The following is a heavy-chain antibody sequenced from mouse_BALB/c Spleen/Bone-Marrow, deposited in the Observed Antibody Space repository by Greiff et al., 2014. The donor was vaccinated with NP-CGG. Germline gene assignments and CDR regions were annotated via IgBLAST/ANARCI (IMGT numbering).Heavy chain of an antibody. CDR1: GFTFTDYY. Sequence: EVQLVESGGGLVQPGGSLRLSCATSGFTFTDYYMNWVRQPPGMALEWLGFIRNKANGYTTDYSTSVKGRFTISRDNSQNILYPQMNTLRTEDSATYYCARDVGRLFFDVWGAGTTVTVSS. J-gene: IGHJ1*01. V-gene: IGHV7-3*02. CDR3: ARDVGRLFFDV. CDR2: IRNKANGYTT. D-gene: IGHD3-3*01.